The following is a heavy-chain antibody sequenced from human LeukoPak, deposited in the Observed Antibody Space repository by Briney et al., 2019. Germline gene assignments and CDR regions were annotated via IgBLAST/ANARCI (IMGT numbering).Heavy chain of an antibody. J-gene: IGHJ4*02. D-gene: IGHD5-24*01. CDR1: GFTYGDYA. CDR3: TRVGRDGYNWSFDY. CDR2: IRSKAYGGTT. V-gene: IGHV3-49*03. Sequence: GGSLRLSCTASGFTYGDYAMSWFRQAPGKGLEWVGFIRSKAYGGTTEYAASVKGRFTISRDDSKSIAYLQMNSLKTEDTAVYYCTRVGRDGYNWSFDYWGQGTLVTVSS.